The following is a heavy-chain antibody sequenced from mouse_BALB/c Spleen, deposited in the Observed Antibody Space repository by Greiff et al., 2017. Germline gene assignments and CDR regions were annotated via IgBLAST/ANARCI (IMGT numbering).Heavy chain of an antibody. D-gene: IGHD1-2*01. J-gene: IGHJ4*01. CDR1: GFTFSDYG. CDR2: ISNLAYSI. V-gene: IGHV5-15*02. Sequence: VKVVESGGGLVQPGGSRKLSCAASGFTFSDYGMAWVRQAPGKGPEWVAFISNLAYSIYYADTVTGRFTISRENAKNTLYLEMSSLRSEDTAMYYCAREYYGYGQGAMDYWGQGTSVTVSS. CDR3: AREYYGYGQGAMDY.